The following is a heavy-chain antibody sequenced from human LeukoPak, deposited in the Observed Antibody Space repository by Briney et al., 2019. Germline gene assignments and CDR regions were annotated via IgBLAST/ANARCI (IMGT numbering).Heavy chain of an antibody. D-gene: IGHD6-19*01. J-gene: IGHJ4*02. CDR2: IKPNSGGT. CDR3: ARDRSSASGLAVAGFDF. Sequence: ASVKVSCKASGYTFTAYYMHWVRQAPGQGLEWMGWIKPNSGGTNFAQKLQGRVTMTRDTSISTTYMELSRLKTDDTAVYYCARDRSSASGLAVAGFDFWGQGTLVTVSS. V-gene: IGHV1-2*02. CDR1: GYTFTAYY.